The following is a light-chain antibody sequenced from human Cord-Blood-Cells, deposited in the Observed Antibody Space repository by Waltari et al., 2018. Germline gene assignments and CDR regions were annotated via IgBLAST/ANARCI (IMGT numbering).Light chain of an antibody. V-gene: IGLV2-14*01. J-gene: IGLJ3*02. Sequence: QSALTQPASVSVSPGQSITISCTGTSSDVGGYNYVSWYQQHPGKAPKLMIYDVSKRPSGVSNRFSGSKSGNTASLTISGLQAEDEADYYCSSYTSSSTKVFGGGTKLTVL. CDR3: SSYTSSSTKV. CDR1: SSDVGGYNY. CDR2: DVS.